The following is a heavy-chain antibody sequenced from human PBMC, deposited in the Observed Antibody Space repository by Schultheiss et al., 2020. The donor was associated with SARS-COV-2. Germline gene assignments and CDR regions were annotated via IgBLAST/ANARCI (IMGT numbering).Heavy chain of an antibody. CDR1: GFTFGDYA. Sequence: GESLKISCTASGFTFGDYAMSWVRQAPGKGLEWVGFIRSKAYGGTTEYAASVKGRFTISRDDSKSIAYLQMNSLKTEDTAVYYCTRDSGEAYYDYVWGISDYWGQGTLVTVSS. J-gene: IGHJ4*02. V-gene: IGHV3-49*04. CDR2: IRSKAYGGTT. D-gene: IGHD3-16*01. CDR3: TRDSGEAYYDYVWGISDY.